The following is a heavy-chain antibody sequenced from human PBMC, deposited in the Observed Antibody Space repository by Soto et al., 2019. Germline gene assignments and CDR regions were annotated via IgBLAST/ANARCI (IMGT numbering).Heavy chain of an antibody. D-gene: IGHD2-15*01. J-gene: IGHJ4*02. V-gene: IGHV1-24*01. CDR3: ATGYCRGGSCLVFDY. Sequence: ASVKVSCKVSGYTLTELSMHWVRQAPGKGLEWMGGFDPEDGETIYAQKFQGRVTMTEDTSTDTAYMELSSLRSEDTAVYYCATGYCRGGSCLVFDYWGQGTLGNVSS. CDR2: FDPEDGET. CDR1: GYTLTELS.